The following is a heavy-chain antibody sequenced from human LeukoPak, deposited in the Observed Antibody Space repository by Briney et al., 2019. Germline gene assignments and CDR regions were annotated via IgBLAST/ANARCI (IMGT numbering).Heavy chain of an antibody. V-gene: IGHV3-64*01. CDR2: ISSNGGST. D-gene: IGHD6-13*01. J-gene: IGHJ6*03. CDR1: GFTFSNYA. Sequence: PGGSLRLSCAASGFTFSNYAMHWVRQAPGKGLEYVSGISSNGGSTYYANSVKGRFTISRDNSKNTLYLQMNSLRAEDTAVYYCARGRRYSSSWYSRDYYYYMDVWGKGTTVTVSS. CDR3: ARGRRYSSSWYSRDYYYYMDV.